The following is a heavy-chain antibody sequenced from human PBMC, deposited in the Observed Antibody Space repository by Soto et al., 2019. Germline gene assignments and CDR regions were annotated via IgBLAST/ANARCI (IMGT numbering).Heavy chain of an antibody. CDR3: ARGLGREYHDNRNYFHLDY. CDR2: LYPDGRA. J-gene: IGHJ4*02. V-gene: IGHV3-53*01. CDR1: GGTGGSNC. Sequence: LCWGASGGTGGSNCVTCVLQAPGKGLKWVSVLYPDGRAYYADSVKGRFTISTDNSKNSVYLQMNTLRAEDTAVYYCARGLGREYHDNRNYFHLDYWGQGTLVTVTS. D-gene: IGHD1-20*01.